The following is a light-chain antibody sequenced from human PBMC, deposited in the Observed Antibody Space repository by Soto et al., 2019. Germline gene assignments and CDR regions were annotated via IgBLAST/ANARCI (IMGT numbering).Light chain of an antibody. CDR1: QSISSY. CDR3: QQSYSIPYT. J-gene: IGKJ5*01. CDR2: AAS. V-gene: IGKV1-39*01. Sequence: DIQMTQTPSSLSASVGDIVTITCRASQSISSYLNWYQQKPGKAPKLLIYAASSLQSGVPSRFSGSGSGTDFTLTISCLQSEDFATYYCQQSYSIPYTFGQGTRLEI.